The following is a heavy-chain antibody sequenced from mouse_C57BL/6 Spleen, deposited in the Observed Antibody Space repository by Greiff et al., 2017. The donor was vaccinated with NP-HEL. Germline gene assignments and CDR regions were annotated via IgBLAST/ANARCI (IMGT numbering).Heavy chain of an antibody. CDR1: GYTFTSYW. Sequence: QVQLQQPGAELVKPGASVKLSCKASGYTFTSYWMHWVKQRPGQGLEWIGMIHPNSGSTNYNEKFKSKATLTVDKSSSTAYMQLSSLTSEDSAVYYCARLLLRSYFDYWGQCTTLTVSS. J-gene: IGHJ2*01. CDR3: ARLLLRSYFDY. V-gene: IGHV1-64*01. CDR2: IHPNSGST. D-gene: IGHD1-1*01.